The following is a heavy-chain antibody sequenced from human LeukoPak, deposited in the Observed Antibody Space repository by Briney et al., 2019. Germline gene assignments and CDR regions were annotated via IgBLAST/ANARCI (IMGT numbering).Heavy chain of an antibody. J-gene: IGHJ3*01. Sequence: ASVKVSCKASNNTLSNNGISWVRQAPAQGLEWMGWISGYNTYTTYAQKFQDRVTMTKDPSTSTAYMEMRSLRSDDTAIYYCARVRLVWGMETFDLWGEGTMVSVFS. CDR1: NNTLSNNG. CDR2: ISGYNTYT. D-gene: IGHD3-16*01. CDR3: ARVRLVWGMETFDL. V-gene: IGHV1-18*01.